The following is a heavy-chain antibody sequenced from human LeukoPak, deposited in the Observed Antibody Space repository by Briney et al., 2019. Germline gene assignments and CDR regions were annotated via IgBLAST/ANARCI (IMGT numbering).Heavy chain of an antibody. D-gene: IGHD2-8*01. Sequence: PGGSLRLSCAASGFTFSSYAMSWVRQAPGKGLEWVSSISGSGGRTHYADSVRGRFSISRDSSKNILNLQMNSLRAEDTAVYYCAKDRCSNGIGCYYYYMDVWGKGTTVTIYS. CDR3: AKDRCSNGIGCYYYYMDV. CDR2: ISGSGGRT. CDR1: GFTFSSYA. J-gene: IGHJ6*03. V-gene: IGHV3-23*01.